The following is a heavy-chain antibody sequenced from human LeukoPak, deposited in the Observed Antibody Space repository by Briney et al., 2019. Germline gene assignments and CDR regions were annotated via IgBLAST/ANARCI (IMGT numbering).Heavy chain of an antibody. CDR2: IYYSGST. V-gene: IGHV4-59*01. J-gene: IGHJ5*02. CDR1: GGSISSYY. Sequence: KPSETLSHTCTVSGGSISSYYWSWIRQPPGKGLEWIGYIYYSGSTNYNPSLKSRVTISVDTSKNQFSLKLSSVAAADTAVYYCARDDSGGSYLWFDPWGQGTLVTVSS. CDR3: ARDDSGGSYLWFDP. D-gene: IGHD3-22*01.